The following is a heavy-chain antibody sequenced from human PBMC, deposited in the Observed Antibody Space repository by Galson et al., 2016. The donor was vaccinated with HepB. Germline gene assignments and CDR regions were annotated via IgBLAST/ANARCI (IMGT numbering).Heavy chain of an antibody. Sequence: TLSLTCAVYGGSASSGSYYWSWIRQPPGKGLEWIGYIYYSGNTNYNPSLKSRVTISLDTSKNQFSLKLSSVTAADTAVYFCARDGRWLHPYDSWGQGTLVSVSS. CDR2: IYYSGNT. CDR3: ARDGRWLHPYDS. J-gene: IGHJ4*02. V-gene: IGHV4-61*01. CDR1: GGSASSGSYY. D-gene: IGHD5-24*01.